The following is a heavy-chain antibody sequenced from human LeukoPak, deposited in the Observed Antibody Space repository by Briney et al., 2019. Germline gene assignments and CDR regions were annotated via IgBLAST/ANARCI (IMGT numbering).Heavy chain of an antibody. CDR3: TTDDFTNSRGHPTFDY. V-gene: IGHV3-15*04. CDR1: EFTFSSYE. Sequence: GGSLRLSCVASEFTFSSYEMNWVRQAPGKGLEWVGLIGTKSNGATTDSAAPVKGRFTISRDDSKNTLYLRMNSLKTEDTAVYYCTTDDFTNSRGHPTFDYWGQGTLVTVSS. CDR2: IGTKSNGATT. J-gene: IGHJ4*02. D-gene: IGHD1-1*01.